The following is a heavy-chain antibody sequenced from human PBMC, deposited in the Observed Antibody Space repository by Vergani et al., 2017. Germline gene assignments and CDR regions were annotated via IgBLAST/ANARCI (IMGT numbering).Heavy chain of an antibody. V-gene: IGHV3-11*04. CDR2: ISGSGSIT. CDR1: GFTFSDYY. J-gene: IGHJ5*02. CDR3: ARGWFGFRSPFDP. Sequence: QVQLVESGGGLVKPGGSLRLSCAASGFTFSDYYMSWVRQAPGVGVEWISYISGSGSITHYADSVKGRFSISRDNAKNTLYLQMNSLRAEDTALYYCARGWFGFRSPFDPWGQGTLVTVSS. D-gene: IGHD3-10*01.